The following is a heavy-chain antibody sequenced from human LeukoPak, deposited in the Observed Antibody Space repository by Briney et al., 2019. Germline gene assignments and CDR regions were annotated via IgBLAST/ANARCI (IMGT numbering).Heavy chain of an antibody. D-gene: IGHD5-24*01. CDR1: GFTFSSCG. CDR3: VKDRGDGYRGFDY. Sequence: GGSLRLACAASGFTFSSCGFHWVRQAPGKGLEWVAVIWYDGTHKYYADSVKGRLTISRDNSKNTVYLQMNSLRAEDTAVYYCVKDRGDGYRGFDYWGQGTLVTVSS. CDR2: IWYDGTHK. J-gene: IGHJ4*02. V-gene: IGHV3-33*06.